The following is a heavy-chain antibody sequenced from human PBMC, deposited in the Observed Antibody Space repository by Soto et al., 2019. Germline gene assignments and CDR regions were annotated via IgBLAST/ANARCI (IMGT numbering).Heavy chain of an antibody. CDR2: IYYSGST. Sequence: SETLSLTCTVSGGSISSSSYYWGWIRQPPGKGLEWIGSIYYSGSTYCNPSLKSRVTISVDTSKNQFSLKLSSVTAADTAVYYCARSLDYGDPSDYWGQGTLVTVSS. J-gene: IGHJ4*02. V-gene: IGHV4-39*01. CDR3: ARSLDYGDPSDY. CDR1: GGSISSSSYY. D-gene: IGHD4-17*01.